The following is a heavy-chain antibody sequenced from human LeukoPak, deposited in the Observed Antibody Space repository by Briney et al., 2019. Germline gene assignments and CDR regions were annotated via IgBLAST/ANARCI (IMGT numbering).Heavy chain of an antibody. Sequence: PSETLSLTCSVSGDSISTYSYYWGWIRQPPGKGLEWIGSVSYSGSTYYNPSLKSRVTISVGTSKNQFSLKLSSVTAADTAVYYCARLQRNYDILTAYTFDYWGQGTLVTVSS. J-gene: IGHJ4*02. CDR1: GDSISTYSYY. V-gene: IGHV4-39*07. D-gene: IGHD3-9*01. CDR3: ARLQRNYDILTAYTFDY. CDR2: VSYSGST.